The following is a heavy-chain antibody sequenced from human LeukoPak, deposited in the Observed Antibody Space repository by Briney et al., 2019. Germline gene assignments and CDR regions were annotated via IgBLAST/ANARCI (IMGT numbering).Heavy chain of an antibody. V-gene: IGHV5-51*01. D-gene: IGHD5-12*01. CDR1: GYSFTSYW. CDR3: ARLRGSGYDRFDY. Sequence: GESLKISCEGSGYSFTSYWIGWVRQMPGKGLDWMGIIYPGDSDTRYSPSFQGQVTISADKSISTTYLQLSSLKASDTAIYYCARLRGSGYDRFDYWGQGTLVTVSS. CDR2: IYPGDSDT. J-gene: IGHJ4*02.